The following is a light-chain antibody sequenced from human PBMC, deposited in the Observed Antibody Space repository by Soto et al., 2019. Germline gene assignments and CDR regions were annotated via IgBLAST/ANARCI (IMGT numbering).Light chain of an antibody. CDR2: EVS. V-gene: IGLV2-8*01. CDR1: SSDVGYYNY. CDR3: SSYAGTNNLV. J-gene: IGLJ2*01. Sequence: QLVLTQPPSASGSPGQSVTISCTGSSSDVGYYNYVSWYQQHPGKAPKLMIYEVSKRPSGVPDRFSGSKSGNTASLTVSGLQAEDEADYYCSSYAGTNNLVFGGGTKVTVL.